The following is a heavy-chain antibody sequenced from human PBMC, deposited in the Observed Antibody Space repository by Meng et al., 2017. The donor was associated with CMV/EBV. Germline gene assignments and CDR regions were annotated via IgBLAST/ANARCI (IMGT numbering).Heavy chain of an antibody. CDR2: INPNSGGT. CDR3: ARVQCSSTNCYINCFDP. V-gene: IGHV1-2*02. CDR1: GYTFTGHY. J-gene: IGHJ5*02. Sequence: ASVKVSCKASGYTFTGHYMHWVRQAPGQGLEWMGWINPNSGGTNYAQKFQGRVTMTRDTSMSTAYMELSRLRSDDTAVYYCARVQCSSTNCYINCFDPWGQGTLVTVSS. D-gene: IGHD2-2*02.